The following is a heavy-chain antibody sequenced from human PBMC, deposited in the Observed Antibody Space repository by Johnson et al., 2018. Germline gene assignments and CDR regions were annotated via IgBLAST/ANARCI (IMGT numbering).Heavy chain of an antibody. D-gene: IGHD2-15*01. Sequence: QVQLVQSGGGVVQPGRSLRLSCVASGFTFRNFGMHWVRQAPGKGLEWVAVISYDGSNKYYADSVKGRFTISRDNAKNSLYLQMNSLRDEETAVYYCAREVVVVAATHYYYYGMDGWGQGTTVTVSS. V-gene: IGHV3-30*03. CDR2: ISYDGSNK. J-gene: IGHJ6*02. CDR3: AREVVVVAATHYYYYGMDG. CDR1: GFTFRNFG.